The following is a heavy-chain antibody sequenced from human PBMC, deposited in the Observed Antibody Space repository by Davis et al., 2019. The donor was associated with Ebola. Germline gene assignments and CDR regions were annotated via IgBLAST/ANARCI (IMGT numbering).Heavy chain of an antibody. J-gene: IGHJ4*02. V-gene: IGHV1-18*04. Sequence: AASVKVSCKASGYTFTSYGISWVRQAPGQGLEWMGWITAYNGNTEYAQKLQGRVTMTTDTSTSTVYMELMSLRSDDTAVYYCARDRRSGGWYENIDYWGQGTLVTVSS. CDR3: ARDRRSGGWYENIDY. D-gene: IGHD6-19*01. CDR1: GYTFTSYG. CDR2: ITAYNGNT.